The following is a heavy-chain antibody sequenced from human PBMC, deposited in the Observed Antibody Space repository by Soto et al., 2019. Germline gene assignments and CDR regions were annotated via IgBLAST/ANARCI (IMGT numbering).Heavy chain of an antibody. V-gene: IGHV1-18*01. D-gene: IGHD6-6*01. J-gene: IGHJ3*02. CDR1: GYTFTSYG. CDR3: ARDTEYSSSSVALDI. CDR2: ISAYNGNT. Sequence: ASVKVSCKASGYTFTSYGISWVRQAPGQGLEWMGWISAYNGNTNYAQKLQGRVTMTTDTSTSTAYMELRSLRSDDTAGYYCARDTEYSSSSVALDIWGQGTMVTVSS.